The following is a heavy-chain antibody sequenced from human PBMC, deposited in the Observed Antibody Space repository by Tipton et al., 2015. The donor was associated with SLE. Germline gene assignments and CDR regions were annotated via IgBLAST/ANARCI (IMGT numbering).Heavy chain of an antibody. V-gene: IGHV3-9*01. J-gene: IGHJ3*02. Sequence: QLVQSGGGLVQPGRSLRLSCAASGFTFDDYAMHWVRQAPGKGLEWVSGISWNSGSIGYADSVKGRFTISRDNAKNSLYLQMNSLRAEDTAVYYCARDRHDAFDIWGQGTMVTVSS. CDR3: ARDRHDAFDI. CDR1: GFTFDDYA. CDR2: ISWNSGSI.